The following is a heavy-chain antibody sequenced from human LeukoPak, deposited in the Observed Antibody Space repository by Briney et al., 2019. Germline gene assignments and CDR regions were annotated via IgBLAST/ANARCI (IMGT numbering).Heavy chain of an antibody. CDR2: ISAYNGNT. CDR1: GYTFTSYG. J-gene: IGHJ4*02. D-gene: IGHD3-22*01. Sequence: ASVKVSCKASGYTFTSYGISWVRQAPGQGLEWMGWISAYNGNTNYAQKLQGRVTMTTDTSTSTACMELRSLRSDDTAVYYCARNYYDSSGYYLPDFDYWGQGTLVTVSS. CDR3: ARNYYDSSGYYLPDFDY. V-gene: IGHV1-18*01.